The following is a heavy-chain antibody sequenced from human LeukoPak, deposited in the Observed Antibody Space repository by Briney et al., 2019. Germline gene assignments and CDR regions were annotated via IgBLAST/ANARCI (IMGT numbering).Heavy chain of an antibody. CDR1: SASFSSSY. Sequence: SETLSLTCTVSSASFSSSYWTWIRQPPGKGLEWIGCIYYTGSTNYNPSLRSRVTISVDTSKNQFSLTLSSVTAADTAVYYCARDLEGDYWGQGTLVTVSS. CDR2: IYYTGST. J-gene: IGHJ4*02. D-gene: IGHD3-3*01. V-gene: IGHV4-59*01. CDR3: ARDLEGDY.